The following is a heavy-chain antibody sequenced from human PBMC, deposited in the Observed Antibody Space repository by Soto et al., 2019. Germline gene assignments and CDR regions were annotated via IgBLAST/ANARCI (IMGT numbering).Heavy chain of an antibody. CDR2: LSDSGISI. Sequence: EVQLLESGGGLVQPGGSLRLSCTASGFTFSSHAMTWVRQAPGKGLERVSGLSDSGISIYYADSVKGRLTISRDNSKNTLYLQIHTLRAEDTAVYYCAKVSSSWYAGFFDLWGQGTLVTVSS. V-gene: IGHV3-23*01. D-gene: IGHD6-13*01. J-gene: IGHJ4*02. CDR1: GFTFSSHA. CDR3: AKVSSSWYAGFFDL.